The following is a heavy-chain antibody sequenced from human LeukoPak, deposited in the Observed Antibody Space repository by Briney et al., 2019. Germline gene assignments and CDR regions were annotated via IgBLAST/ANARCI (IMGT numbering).Heavy chain of an antibody. V-gene: IGHV4-59*01. Sequence: TSETLSLTCTVSGGSISSYYWSWIRQPPGKGLEWIGYIYYSGSTNYSSSLKSRVTISVDTSNHQFSLKLSSVTAADTAVYYCARLDTIFGVAKGFDYWGQGTLVTVSS. D-gene: IGHD3-3*01. CDR3: ARLDTIFGVAKGFDY. CDR1: GGSISSYY. CDR2: IYYSGST. J-gene: IGHJ4*02.